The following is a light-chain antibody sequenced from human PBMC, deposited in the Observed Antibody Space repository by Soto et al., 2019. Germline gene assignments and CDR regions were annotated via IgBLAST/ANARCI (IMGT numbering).Light chain of an antibody. CDR3: QSYDSSLSGSNV. CDR1: SSNIGAGYD. CDR2: GNS. V-gene: IGLV1-40*01. Sequence: QSVLTQPPSVSGAPGQRVTISCTGSSSNIGAGYDVHWYQQLPGTAHKLLIYGNSNRPSGVPDRFVGYKPGTSASLAITGLQAEDEADYYCQSYDSSLSGSNVFGTGTKLTVL. J-gene: IGLJ1*01.